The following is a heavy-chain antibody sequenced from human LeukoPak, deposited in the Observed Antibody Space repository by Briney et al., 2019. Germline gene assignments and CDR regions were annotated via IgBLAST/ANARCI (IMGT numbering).Heavy chain of an antibody. Sequence: SGPTLVKSTETLTLTCTFSGFSLSTGGVGVGWIRQSPGRAVECLALIYWYVDKRYGPSLKGRVTITKDTSKNPVVLIMINLGPVDTATYYCAHRRGGYNWNHGDFDYWGQGTLVTVSS. CDR1: GFSLSTGGVG. J-gene: IGHJ4*02. D-gene: IGHD1-14*01. CDR2: IYWYVDK. V-gene: IGHV2-5*05. CDR3: AHRRGGYNWNHGDFDY.